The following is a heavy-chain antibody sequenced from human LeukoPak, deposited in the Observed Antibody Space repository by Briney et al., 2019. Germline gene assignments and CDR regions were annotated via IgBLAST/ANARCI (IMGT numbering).Heavy chain of an antibody. CDR3: ARAGIVVVPAAIGAFDI. D-gene: IGHD2-2*01. J-gene: IGHJ3*02. V-gene: IGHV3-33*01. CDR1: GFTFRSYG. CDR2: NWYDGSNK. Sequence: GGSLRLPCAASGFTFRSYGKHWVRQAPGKGVEGVAVNWYDGSNKYYADSVKGRFTISRDNSKNTLYLQMNSLRAEDTAVYYCARAGIVVVPAAIGAFDIWGQGTMVTVSS.